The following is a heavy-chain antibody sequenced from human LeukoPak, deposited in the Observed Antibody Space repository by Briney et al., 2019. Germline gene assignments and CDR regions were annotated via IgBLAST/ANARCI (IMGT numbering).Heavy chain of an antibody. D-gene: IGHD3-3*01. J-gene: IGHJ6*03. CDR1: GGTFSSYA. CDR3: ARASDFWSGQPHYYYYYMDV. V-gene: IGHV1-69*05. CDR2: IIPIFGTA. Sequence: ASVKVSCKASGGTFSSYAISWVRQAPGQGLEWVGGIIPIFGTANYAQKFQGRVTITTDESTSTAYMELSSLRSEDTAVYYCARASDFWSGQPHYYYYYMDVWGKGTTVTVSS.